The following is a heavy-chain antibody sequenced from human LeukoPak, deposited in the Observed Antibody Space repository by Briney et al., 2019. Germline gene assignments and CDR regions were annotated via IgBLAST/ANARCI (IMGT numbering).Heavy chain of an antibody. CDR2: ISGSGGST. J-gene: IGHJ4*02. Sequence: GGSLRLSCAASTFTFSSYAMSWVRQAPGKGLEWVSAISGSGGSTYYADSVKGRFTISRDNSKNTLYLQMNSLRAEDTAVYYCAKGGVGATWYYFDYWGQGTLVTVSS. CDR3: AKGGVGATWYYFDY. V-gene: IGHV3-23*01. CDR1: TFTFSSYA. D-gene: IGHD1-26*01.